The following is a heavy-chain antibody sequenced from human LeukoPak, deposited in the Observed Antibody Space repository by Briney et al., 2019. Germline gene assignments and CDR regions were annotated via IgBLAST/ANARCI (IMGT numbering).Heavy chain of an antibody. Sequence: SVKVSCKASGGTFSSYAISWVRQAPGQGLEWVGGIIPIFGTANYAQKFQGRVTITADESTSTAYMELSSLRSEDTAVYYCARGYYGSGSYSPDYYYYYGMDVWGQGTTVTVSS. CDR2: IIPIFGTA. CDR3: ARGYYGSGSYSPDYYYYYGMDV. J-gene: IGHJ6*02. CDR1: GGTFSSYA. V-gene: IGHV1-69*01. D-gene: IGHD3-10*01.